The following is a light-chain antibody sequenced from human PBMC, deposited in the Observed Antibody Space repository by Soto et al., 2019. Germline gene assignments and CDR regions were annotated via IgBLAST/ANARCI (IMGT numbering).Light chain of an antibody. Sequence: DIVMTQSPLSLPVTPGEPASISCRSSQSLLHSNGYNYLDWYLQKPGQSPQLLIYLGSNRASGVPDRFSGSGSGTDFTLKISRVEAEDVGVYYCMQALKTQFTFGPGTKVDIK. CDR3: MQALKTQFT. J-gene: IGKJ3*01. CDR2: LGS. V-gene: IGKV2-28*01. CDR1: QSLLHSNGYNY.